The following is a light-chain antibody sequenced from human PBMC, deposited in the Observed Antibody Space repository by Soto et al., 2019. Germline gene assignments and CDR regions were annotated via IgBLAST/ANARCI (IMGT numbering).Light chain of an antibody. Sequence: QSALTQAPSASGSFGQSVTISCTGTSSDVGGYNYVSWYQQHPGKAPKLMIYEVSERPSGVPDRFSGSKSGNTASLTVSGLQAGDEADYYCSSYSGTNYHYVFGTGTKLTVL. J-gene: IGLJ1*01. CDR3: SSYSGTNYHYV. V-gene: IGLV2-8*01. CDR1: SSDVGGYNY. CDR2: EVS.